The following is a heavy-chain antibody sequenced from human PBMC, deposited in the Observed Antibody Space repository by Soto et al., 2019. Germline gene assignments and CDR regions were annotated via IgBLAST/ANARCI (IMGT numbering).Heavy chain of an antibody. CDR3: ARDILSGGAYPDS. CDR1: GFTFSDYY. D-gene: IGHD3-10*01. CDR2: ISSGSSYI. J-gene: IGHJ5*01. Sequence: PGGSLRLSCAASGFTFSDYYMSWIRQAPGKGLEWISSISSGSSYIYYAGSVKGRFTISRDNAKNSLFLQMNSLRADDTAVYYRARDILSGGAYPDSWGQGTKVTVSS. V-gene: IGHV3-11*06.